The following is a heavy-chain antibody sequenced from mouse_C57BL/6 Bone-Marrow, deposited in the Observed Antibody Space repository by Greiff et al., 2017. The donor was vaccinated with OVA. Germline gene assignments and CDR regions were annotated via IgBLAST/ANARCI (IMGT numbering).Heavy chain of an antibody. CDR2: IRNKANGYTT. Sequence: EVQLVESGGGLVQPGGSLSLSCAASGFTFTDYYMSWVRQPPGKALEWLGFIRNKANGYTTEYSASVKGRFTISRDNSQSILYLQMNALRAEDSATYYCARYAPSNWVFDYWGQGTTLTVSS. CDR1: GFTFTDYY. CDR3: ARYAPSNWVFDY. D-gene: IGHD4-1*01. J-gene: IGHJ2*01. V-gene: IGHV7-3*01.